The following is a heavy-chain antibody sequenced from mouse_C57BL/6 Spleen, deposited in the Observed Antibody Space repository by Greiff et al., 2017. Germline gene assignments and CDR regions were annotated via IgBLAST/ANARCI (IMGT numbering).Heavy chain of an antibody. CDR3: ARQDGYYGYFDV. CDR2: ISNGGGST. CDR1: GFTFSDYY. V-gene: IGHV5-12*01. Sequence: EVKVEESGGGLVQPGGSLKLSCAASGFTFSDYYMYWVRQTPEKRLEWVAYISNGGGSTYYPDTVKGRFTISRDNAKNTLYLQMSRLKSEDTAMYYCARQDGYYGYFDVWGTGTTVTVSS. D-gene: IGHD2-3*01. J-gene: IGHJ1*03.